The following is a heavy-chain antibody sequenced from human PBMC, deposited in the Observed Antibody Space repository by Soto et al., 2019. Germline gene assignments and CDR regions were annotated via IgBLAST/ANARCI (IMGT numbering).Heavy chain of an antibody. D-gene: IGHD6-25*01. CDR3: GRRGYSSGWYYYYYYGMDV. CDR1: GYTFTSYD. J-gene: IGHJ6*02. V-gene: IGHV1-8*01. Sequence: ASVKVSCKASGYTFTSYDINWVRQATGQGLEWMGWMNPNSGNTGYAQKFQGRVTMTRNTSISTAYMELSSLRSEDTAVYYCGRRGYSSGWYYYYYYGMDVWGQGTTVTVSS. CDR2: MNPNSGNT.